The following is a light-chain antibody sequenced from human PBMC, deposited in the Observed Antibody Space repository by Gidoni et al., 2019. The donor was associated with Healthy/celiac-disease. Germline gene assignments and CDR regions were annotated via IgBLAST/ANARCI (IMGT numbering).Light chain of an antibody. CDR2: GNS. CDR1: SSNIRAGYV. J-gene: IGLJ2*01. CDR3: QSYDSSLSGSGV. V-gene: IGLV1-40*01. Sequence: QSVLTQPPSVSGAPGPRVTISCTGSSSNIRAGYVVHWYQHLPGTAPKLLIYGNSNRPSAVPGRFSGSKSGTSASLAITGLQAEDEADYYCQSYDSSLSGSGVFGGGTKLTVL.